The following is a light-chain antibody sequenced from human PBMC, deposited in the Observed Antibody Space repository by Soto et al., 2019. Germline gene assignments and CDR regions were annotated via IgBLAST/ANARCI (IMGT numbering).Light chain of an antibody. CDR3: QQRSNWTWT. J-gene: IGKJ1*01. CDR1: QRISIN. Sequence: EIVMTKSPATLSVSPGERATLSWLPSQRISINLAWYQQKPGQAPRLLIHGATTRATGIPARFSGSGSGTDFTLTISSLEPEDFAVYYCQQRSNWTWTFGQGTKVDNK. V-gene: IGKV3-15*01. CDR2: GAT.